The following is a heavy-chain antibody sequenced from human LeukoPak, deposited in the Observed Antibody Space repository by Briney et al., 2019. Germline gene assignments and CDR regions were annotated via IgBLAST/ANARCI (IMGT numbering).Heavy chain of an antibody. CDR1: GFTFSSYS. V-gene: IGHV3-21*01. CDR3: ARAVFRWPSDWDY. Sequence: KTGGSLRLSCAASGFTFSSYSMNWVRQAPGKGLEWVSSISSSSSYIYYADSVKGRFTISRDNAKNSLYLQMNSLRAEDTAVYYCARAVFRWPSDWDYWGQGTLVTVSS. J-gene: IGHJ4*02. CDR2: ISSSSSYI. D-gene: IGHD2-21*01.